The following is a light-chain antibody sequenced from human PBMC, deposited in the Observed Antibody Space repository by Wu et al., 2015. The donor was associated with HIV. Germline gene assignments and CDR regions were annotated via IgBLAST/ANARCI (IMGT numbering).Light chain of an antibody. J-gene: IGKJ2*01. V-gene: IGKV3-15*01. CDR2: GAS. CDR3: QQYNNWPPYT. CDR1: QSXSSN. Sequence: EIVLTQSPVTLSLSPGERATLSCRASQSXSSNLAWYQQKPGQAPRLLIYGASTRATGIPARFSGSGSGTEFTLTISSMQSEDFAVYYCQQYNNWPPYTFGQGTKLEIK.